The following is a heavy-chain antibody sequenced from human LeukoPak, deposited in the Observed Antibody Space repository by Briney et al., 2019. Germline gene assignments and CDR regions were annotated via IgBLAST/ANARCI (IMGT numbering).Heavy chain of an antibody. D-gene: IGHD6-6*01. CDR1: GGSISNYY. J-gene: IGHJ6*03. CDR3: ARDWGVSARPGYMDV. V-gene: IGHV4-59*01. CDR2: IYYSGST. Sequence: PSETQSLTCTVSGGSISNYYWSWIRQPPGKGLEWIGYIYYSGSTKYNPSLKSRVTISVDTSKNQFSLRLSSVTAADTAVYYCARDWGVSARPGYMDVWGKGTTVTVSS.